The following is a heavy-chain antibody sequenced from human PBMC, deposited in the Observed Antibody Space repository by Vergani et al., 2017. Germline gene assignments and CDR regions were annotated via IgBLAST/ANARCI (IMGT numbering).Heavy chain of an antibody. Sequence: QLQLQESGPGLVKPSETLSLTCIVSGDSINNGNYSWGWIRQPPGKGLEWIGSVYYNGSTYYNPSLTSRVTTSVDASNNQFSRKLTSGNAADTAFYRCGGRATSPPSCFDCWGQGTLVIVSS. CDR2: VYYNGST. CDR3: GGRATSPPSCFDC. CDR1: GDSINNGNYS. J-gene: IGHJ4*02. V-gene: IGHV4-39*01. D-gene: IGHD2-2*01.